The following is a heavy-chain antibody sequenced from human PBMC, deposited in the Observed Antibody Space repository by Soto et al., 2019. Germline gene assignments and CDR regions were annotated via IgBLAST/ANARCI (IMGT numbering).Heavy chain of an antibody. CDR3: ARAHCNGSFQHFDY. J-gene: IGHJ4*02. CDR2: IYPGDSDT. Sequence: PGESLKISCKGSGYSFANYWIGWVRQVPGKGLEWMGIIYPGDSDTRYSPSFQGHVTISADKSLNTAYLQWTSLKASDTGKYFCARAHCNGSFQHFDYWGQGXLVTVYS. D-gene: IGHD6-25*01. CDR1: GYSFANYW. V-gene: IGHV5-51*01.